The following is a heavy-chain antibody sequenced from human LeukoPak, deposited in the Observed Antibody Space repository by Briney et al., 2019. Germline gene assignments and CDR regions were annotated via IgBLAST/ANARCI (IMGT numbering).Heavy chain of an antibody. CDR3: ARAYGKWNDVYFYAFDL. V-gene: IGHV3-20*04. Sequence: GGSLRLSCAASRFTFSSYAMLWVRQLPGKGLEWVSGINWNGRSIGYADSVKGRFTVSRDNAKSSLYLQMNSLRAEDTALYYCARAYGKWNDVYFYAFDLWGQGTMVTVSS. CDR2: INWNGRSI. CDR1: RFTFSSYA. J-gene: IGHJ3*01. D-gene: IGHD1-20*01.